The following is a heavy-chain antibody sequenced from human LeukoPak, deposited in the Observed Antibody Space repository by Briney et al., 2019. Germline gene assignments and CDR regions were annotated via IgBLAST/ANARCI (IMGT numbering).Heavy chain of an antibody. CDR2: ISPGNSET. CDR3: ARGYYNFLNGFLPSSFDS. Sequence: GESLKISCKGSGDPFTNYWIAWVRPMPGKGLEWMGIISPGNSETRYSPSFQGQVTISTDKSINTAYLKWSSLKASDTAMYYCARGYYNFLNGFLPSSFDSWGQGTLVTVSS. J-gene: IGHJ4*02. CDR1: GDPFTNYW. V-gene: IGHV5-51*06. D-gene: IGHD3-3*01.